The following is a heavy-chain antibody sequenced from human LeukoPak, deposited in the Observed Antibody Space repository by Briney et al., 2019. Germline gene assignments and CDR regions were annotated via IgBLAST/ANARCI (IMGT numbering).Heavy chain of an antibody. CDR1: GYTFTSYG. V-gene: IGHV1-18*01. CDR3: ARVGAYCTSISCHGY. CDR2: ISAYNGNT. D-gene: IGHD2-2*01. J-gene: IGHJ4*02. Sequence: ASVKVSCKASGYTFTSYGISWVRQAPGQGLEWMGWISAYNGNTDYAQKLQGRVTMTTDTSTSTAYMELRSLRSDDTAVFYCARVGAYCTSISCHGYWGQGTLVTVSS.